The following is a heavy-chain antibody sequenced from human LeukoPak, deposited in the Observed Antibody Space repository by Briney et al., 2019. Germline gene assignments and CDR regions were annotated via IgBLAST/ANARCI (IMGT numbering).Heavy chain of an antibody. CDR1: GGSFSGYY. CDR3: ASKWLDDTNDYHFVGMVG. D-gene: IGHD6-19*01. CDR2: INHSGGS. V-gene: IGHV4-34*01. J-gene: IGHJ6*01. Sequence: SGTLSLTCAVAGGSFSGYYWSWSRQPPGKGLEWIVAINHSGGSNYNQSLTRRGTISVDRYKNKYSLKLNSVTAAATAVYYCASKWLDDTNDYHFVGMVGWGQGATVTVS.